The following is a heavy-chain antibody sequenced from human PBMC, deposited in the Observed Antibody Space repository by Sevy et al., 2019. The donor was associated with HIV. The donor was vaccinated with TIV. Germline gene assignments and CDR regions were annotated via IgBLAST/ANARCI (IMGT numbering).Heavy chain of an antibody. J-gene: IGHJ4*02. D-gene: IGHD1-26*01. Sequence: QSQTLSLTCAISGNSVSSNSAAWNWIRQSPSRGLEWLGRTYYRSKWYNDYAVSVKSRITINPDTSKNQFSLQLNSVTPEDTAVYYCARDRWELLHNYFDYWGQGTLVTVSS. CDR1: GNSVSSNSAA. V-gene: IGHV6-1*01. CDR3: ARDRWELLHNYFDY. CDR2: TYYRSKWYN.